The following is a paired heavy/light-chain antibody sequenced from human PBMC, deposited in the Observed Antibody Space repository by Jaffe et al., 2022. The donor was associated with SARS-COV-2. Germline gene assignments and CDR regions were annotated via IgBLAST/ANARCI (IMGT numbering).Light chain of an antibody. CDR2: STN. CDR1: SSNIGDNT. CDR3: AAWDDSLNGWV. Sequence: QSVLTQPPSASGTPGQRVTISCSGSSSNIGDNTVNWYQHLPGAAPKVLIYSTNERPSGVPDRFSGSTSGTSASLAISGLQSEDEADYYCAAWDDSLNGWVFGGGTKLTVL. J-gene: IGLJ3*02. V-gene: IGLV1-44*01.
Heavy chain of an antibody. Sequence: QVQLVESGGGVVQPGRSLRLSCAAPGFTFNSYGMHWVRQAPGKGLEWVALISYEGSNKYYADSVKGRFTISRDNSKNTLYLQMISLRAEDTAVYYCAKERLKYNSSPYGMDVWGQGTTVTVSS. CDR1: GFTFNSYG. CDR2: ISYEGSNK. D-gene: IGHD1-20*01. CDR3: AKERLKYNSSPYGMDV. V-gene: IGHV3-30*18. J-gene: IGHJ6*02.